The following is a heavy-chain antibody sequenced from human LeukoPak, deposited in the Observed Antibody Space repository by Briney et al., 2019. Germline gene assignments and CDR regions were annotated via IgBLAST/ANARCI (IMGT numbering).Heavy chain of an antibody. D-gene: IGHD1-14*01. CDR3: SGVGTGTTRDY. CDR1: GFTFSSYW. Sequence: PGGSLRLSCAVPGFTFSSYWMHWVRQAPGKGLMWVSRLSTDGSSTSYADSVKGRFTISRDNAKNTLYLQMNSLRAEDTAVYYCSGVGTGTTRDYWGQGTLVTVSS. V-gene: IGHV3-74*01. J-gene: IGHJ4*02. CDR2: LSTDGSST.